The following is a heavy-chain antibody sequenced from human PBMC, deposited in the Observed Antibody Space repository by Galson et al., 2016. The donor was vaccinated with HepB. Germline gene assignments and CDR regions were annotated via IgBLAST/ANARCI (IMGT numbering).Heavy chain of an antibody. Sequence: SETLSLTCTVSGGSISSYYWSWIRQPPGEGLEWIGYISHSGDTKYNPSLKGRVTISLDTSQNQFPLKLTSVTAADTAVYYCARGMCVMGCPGFNWFDPWGPGTLVTVSS. J-gene: IGHJ5*02. CDR2: ISHSGDT. CDR1: GGSISSYY. D-gene: IGHD2-21*01. V-gene: IGHV4-4*08. CDR3: ARGMCVMGCPGFNWFDP.